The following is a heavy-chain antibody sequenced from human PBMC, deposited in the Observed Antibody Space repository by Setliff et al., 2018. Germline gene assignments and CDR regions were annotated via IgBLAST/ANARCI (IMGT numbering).Heavy chain of an antibody. D-gene: IGHD3-16*01. V-gene: IGHV4-59*08. CDR2: IYYSGST. CDR1: GGSISSYY. Sequence: PSETLSLTCTVSGGSISSYYWSWIRQPPGKGLEWIGYIYYSGSTNYNPSLKSRVTISVDTSKNQFSLKLSSVTAADTAVYYCARPLGASYYFDYWGQGTLVTVSS. CDR3: ARPLGASYYFDY. J-gene: IGHJ4*02.